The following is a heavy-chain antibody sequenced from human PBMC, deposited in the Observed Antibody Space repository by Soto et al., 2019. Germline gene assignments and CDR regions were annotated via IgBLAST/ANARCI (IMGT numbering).Heavy chain of an antibody. CDR1: GFTFSSYS. CDR3: AREGRYSGSDYFDY. V-gene: IGHV3-48*02. D-gene: IGHD5-12*01. J-gene: IGHJ4*02. CDR2: ISSSSSTI. Sequence: PGGSLRLSCGASGFTFSSYSMNWVRQAPGKGLEWISYISSSSSTIFYADSVKGRFTISRDNDKNSLYLQMNNLRDEDTAVYSCAREGRYSGSDYFDYWGQGTL.